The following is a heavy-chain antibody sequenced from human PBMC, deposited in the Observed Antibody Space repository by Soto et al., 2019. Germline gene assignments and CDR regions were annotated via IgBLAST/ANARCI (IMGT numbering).Heavy chain of an antibody. CDR2: IHPSGGGT. CDR1: GYTFNTYY. CDR3: ARGGHIAVVTASFDN. Sequence: QVQLVQSGAEVRKPGASVKVSCKPSGYTFNTYYLHWLRQAPGQALEWMGVIHPSGGGTTYAQKFLGRVTVTRDTSTTTVFMELSSLRSDDTAVYYCARGGHIAVVTASFDNWGKGTLVTVSS. V-gene: IGHV1-46*02. J-gene: IGHJ4*02. D-gene: IGHD2-21*02.